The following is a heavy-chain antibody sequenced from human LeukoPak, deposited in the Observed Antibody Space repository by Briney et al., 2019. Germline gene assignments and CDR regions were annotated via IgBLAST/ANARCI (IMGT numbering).Heavy chain of an antibody. Sequence: GASVKVSCKASGYTFTNYCLHWVRQAPGQGLEWMGIINPRGGGTRYVQKFQGRVTMTRDTSTSTVYMELSNLRSDDTAVYYCARGGWFYSDLIGSEISYFDQWGQGTLVTVSS. CDR3: ARGGWFYSDLIGSEISYFDQ. CDR2: INPRGGGT. D-gene: IGHD2-15*01. J-gene: IGHJ4*02. CDR1: GYTFTNYC. V-gene: IGHV1-46*01.